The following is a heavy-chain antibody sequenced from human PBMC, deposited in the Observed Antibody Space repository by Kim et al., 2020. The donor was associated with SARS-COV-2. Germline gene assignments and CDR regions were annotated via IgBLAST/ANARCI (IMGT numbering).Heavy chain of an antibody. CDR1: GDSVISETYF. Sequence: SETLSLTCTVSGDSVISETYFWSWIRQSPGKGLEWIGYISGSGVTRYNPSLESRVTISVDTSKNQFSLTLSSVTAMDAAVYYCARDRRSLLDHWGQGTLVAVSS. V-gene: IGHV4-61*01. CDR3: ARDRRSLLDH. CDR2: ISGSGVT. J-gene: IGHJ4*02.